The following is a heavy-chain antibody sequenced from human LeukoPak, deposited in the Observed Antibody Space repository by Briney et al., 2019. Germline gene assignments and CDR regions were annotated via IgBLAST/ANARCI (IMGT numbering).Heavy chain of an antibody. V-gene: IGHV3-48*04. D-gene: IGHD6-13*01. CDR1: GFTFSSYS. Sequence: GGSLRLSCAASGFTFSSYSMNWVRQAPGQGLEWVSYISSSGSTIYYADSVKGRFTISRDNAKNSLYLQMNSLRAEDTAVYYGAVEGQLAAEYFQHWGQGTLVTVSS. CDR2: ISSSGSTI. CDR3: AVEGQLAAEYFQH. J-gene: IGHJ1*01.